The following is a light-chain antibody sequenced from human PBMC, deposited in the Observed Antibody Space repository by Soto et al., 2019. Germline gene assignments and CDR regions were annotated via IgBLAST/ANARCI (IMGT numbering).Light chain of an antibody. Sequence: QSALTQPASVSGSPGKSINISCTGTGSDVGCYNYVSWYHQYPGKAPKVMIDEVGNRRSGVSSRFSGSKSSNTVSLTISGLQAEDEADYYCSSFTSSRSLSYGFGNGTKVTVL. CDR1: GSDVGCYNY. V-gene: IGLV2-14*01. CDR2: EVG. CDR3: SSFTSSRSLSYG. J-gene: IGLJ1*01.